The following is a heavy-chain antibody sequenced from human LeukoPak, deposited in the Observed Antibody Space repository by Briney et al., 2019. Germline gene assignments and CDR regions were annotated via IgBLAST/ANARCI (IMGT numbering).Heavy chain of an antibody. CDR2: IIPIFGTP. D-gene: IGHD1-26*01. V-gene: IGHV1-69*13. CDR1: GGPFSTYA. CDR3: ARDRPREGFDY. Sequence: SVTVSCKASGGPFSTYAISWVRQAPGQGLEWMGEIIPIFGTPKYAQNFQGRVTLTADESTSTAYMELSSLRSEDTAVYYCARDRPREGFDYWGQGTLVTVSS. J-gene: IGHJ4*02.